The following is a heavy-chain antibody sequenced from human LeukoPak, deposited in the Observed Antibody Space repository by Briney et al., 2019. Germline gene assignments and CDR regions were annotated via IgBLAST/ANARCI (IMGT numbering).Heavy chain of an antibody. V-gene: IGHV1-2*02. CDR1: GYTFTGYF. J-gene: IGHJ4*02. Sequence: ASVKVSCKASGYTFTGYFMHWVRQAPGQGLEWMGWINPNTGDTRYAQKFQGRVTMTRDTSISTAYLELSGLRSDDTAVYYCARKSMAAVGTFDYWGQGTLVTVSS. D-gene: IGHD6-13*01. CDR2: INPNTGDT. CDR3: ARKSMAAVGTFDY.